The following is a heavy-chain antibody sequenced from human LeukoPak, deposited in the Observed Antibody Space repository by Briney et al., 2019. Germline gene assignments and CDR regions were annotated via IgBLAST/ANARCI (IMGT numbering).Heavy chain of an antibody. Sequence: SETLSLTCAVYGGSFSGYYWSWIRQPPGKGLEWIGEINHSGSTNYNPSLKSRVAISVDTSKNQFSLKLSSVTAADTAVYYCARDRGFGELLFDYWGQGTLVTVSS. J-gene: IGHJ4*02. CDR3: ARDRGFGELLFDY. CDR1: GGSFSGYY. V-gene: IGHV4-34*01. D-gene: IGHD3-10*01. CDR2: INHSGST.